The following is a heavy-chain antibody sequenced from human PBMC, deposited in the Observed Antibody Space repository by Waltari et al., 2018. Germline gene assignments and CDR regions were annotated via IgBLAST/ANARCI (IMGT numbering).Heavy chain of an antibody. CDR2: ISWNSDNI. J-gene: IGHJ4*02. CDR1: GFNFDGYA. Sequence: EVQLVESGGGLVQPGRSLRLSCAVSGFNFDGYAMHWVRQAPGEGLEWVSGISWNSDNIGYADSVKGRFTISRDNAKNSLYLQMNSLRPEDTALYYCAKGHSGSYGLKDWGQGTLVTVSS. V-gene: IGHV3-9*01. CDR3: AKGHSGSYGLKD. D-gene: IGHD1-26*01.